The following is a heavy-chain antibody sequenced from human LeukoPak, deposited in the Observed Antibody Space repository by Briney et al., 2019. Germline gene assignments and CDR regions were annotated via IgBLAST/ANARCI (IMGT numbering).Heavy chain of an antibody. CDR1: GXTLSDSY. V-gene: IGHV3-11*06. J-gene: IGHJ3*02. D-gene: IGHD1-26*01. CDR2: ISETGSYT. CDR3: ARDVKTTTGAFDI. Sequence: GGSLRLSCAASGXTLSDSYMSWVRQAPGKGLEWVSLISETGSYTNYADSVKGQFTISRDNAKNSLYLQMHSLRAEDTAVYYCARDVKTTTGAFDIWGQGTMVTVSS.